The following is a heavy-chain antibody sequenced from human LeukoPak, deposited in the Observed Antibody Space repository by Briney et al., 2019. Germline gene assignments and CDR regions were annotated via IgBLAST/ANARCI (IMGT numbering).Heavy chain of an antibody. CDR2: ISSSSSYI. Sequence: GGSLRLSCAASGFTFSSYSMNWVRQAPGKGLEWVSSISSSSSYIYYADSVKGRFTISGDNAKNSLYLQMNSLRAEDTAVYYCAKPTQSGGRFKSPDYWGQGTLVTVSS. V-gene: IGHV3-21*03. CDR3: AKPTQSGGRFKSPDY. D-gene: IGHD2-15*01. J-gene: IGHJ4*02. CDR1: GFTFSSYS.